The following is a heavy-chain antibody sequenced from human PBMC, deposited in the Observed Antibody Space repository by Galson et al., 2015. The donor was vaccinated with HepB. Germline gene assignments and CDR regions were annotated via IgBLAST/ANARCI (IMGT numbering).Heavy chain of an antibody. CDR1: GFTFSSYG. V-gene: IGHV3-30*18. CDR2: ISYDGSNK. D-gene: IGHD5-18*01. Sequence: SLRLSCAASGFTFSSYGMHWVRQAPGKGLEWVAVISYDGSNKYYADSVKGRFTISRDNSKNTLYLQMNSLRAEDTAVYYCAKDGETWIQLWLRYYYYYGMDVWGQGTTVTVSS. CDR3: AKDGETWIQLWLRYYYYYGMDV. J-gene: IGHJ6*02.